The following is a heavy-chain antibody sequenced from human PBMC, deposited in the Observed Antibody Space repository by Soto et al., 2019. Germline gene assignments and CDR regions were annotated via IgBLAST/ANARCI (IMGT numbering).Heavy chain of an antibody. CDR1: GYTFTSYD. CDR2: MNPNSGNT. CDR3: ARMDRLRGHNWLDP. D-gene: IGHD4-17*01. Sequence: ASFSVYCKASGYTFTSYDINWVRQATGQGLEWMGWMNPNSGNTGYAQKFQGRVTMTRNTSISTAYMELSSLRSEDTAVYYCARMDRLRGHNWLDPWGQGTLGTVSS. V-gene: IGHV1-8*01. J-gene: IGHJ5*02.